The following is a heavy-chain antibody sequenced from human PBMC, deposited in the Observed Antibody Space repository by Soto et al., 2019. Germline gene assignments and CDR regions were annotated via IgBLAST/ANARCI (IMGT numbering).Heavy chain of an antibody. CDR1: GFTFSSYS. CDR3: ARDQAYSDYVSSGMDV. Sequence: GGSLRLSCAASGFTFSSYSMNWVRQAPGKGLEWVSYISSSSTIYYADSVKGRFTISRDNAKNSLYLQMNSLRDEDTAVYYCARDQAYSDYVSSGMDVWGQGTTVTVSS. D-gene: IGHD4-17*01. CDR2: ISSSSTI. J-gene: IGHJ6*02. V-gene: IGHV3-48*02.